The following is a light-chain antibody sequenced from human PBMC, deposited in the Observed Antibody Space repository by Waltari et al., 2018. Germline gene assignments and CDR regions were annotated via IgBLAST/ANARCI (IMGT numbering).Light chain of an antibody. CDR3: QQSYSTLALT. CDR1: QSISDY. CDR2: AAS. V-gene: IGKV1-39*01. Sequence: DVQLTQAPSSLSASVGDRVTITCRASQSISDYLNWYQVKPRKAPSLLIYAASSLQSGVPSRLRGRGSGTDFTLTISSLQPEDFASYYCQQSYSTLALTFGGGTKVE. J-gene: IGKJ4*01.